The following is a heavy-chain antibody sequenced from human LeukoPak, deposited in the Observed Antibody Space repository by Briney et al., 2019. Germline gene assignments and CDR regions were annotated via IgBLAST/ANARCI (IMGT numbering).Heavy chain of an antibody. CDR3: ARNTRYCSGGSCYGSYFDY. CDR1: VGSISSYY. V-gene: IGHV4-59*01. Sequence: SETLSLTCTVSVGSISSYYWSWIRQPPGKGLEWIGYIYYSGSTNYNPSFKSRVTISVDTSKNQSSLKLSSVTAADTAVDYCARNTRYCSGGSCYGSYFDYWRQGTLVTVSS. D-gene: IGHD2-15*01. J-gene: IGHJ4*02. CDR2: IYYSGST.